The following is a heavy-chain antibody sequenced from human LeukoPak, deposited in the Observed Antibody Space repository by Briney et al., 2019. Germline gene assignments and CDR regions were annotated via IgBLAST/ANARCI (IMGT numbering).Heavy chain of an antibody. CDR3: AGSGGPYYFDY. D-gene: IGHD2-8*02. CDR2: IYYTGVT. J-gene: IGHJ4*02. CDR1: GGSISNSSYY. V-gene: IGHV4-39*07. Sequence: PSETLSLTCAVSGGSISNSSYYWGWIRQPPGKGLEWIGTIYYTGVTYYNPSLKSRVTISVDTSKNQFSLNLSSVTAADTAVYYCAGSGGPYYFDYWGQGTLVTVSS.